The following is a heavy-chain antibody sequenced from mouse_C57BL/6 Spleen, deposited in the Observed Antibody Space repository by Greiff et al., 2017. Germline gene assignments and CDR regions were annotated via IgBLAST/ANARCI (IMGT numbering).Heavy chain of an antibody. J-gene: IGHJ4*01. CDR3: EREGYPGAMDY. V-gene: IGHV7-1*01. Sequence: EVQGVESGGGLVQSGRSLRLSCATSGFTFSDFYMEWVRQAPGKGLEWIAASRNKANDYTTEYSASVKGRFIVSRDTSQSILYLQMNALRAEDTAIYYCEREGYPGAMDYWGQGTSVTVSS. CDR1: GFTFSDFY. CDR2: SRNKANDYTT. D-gene: IGHD2-14*01.